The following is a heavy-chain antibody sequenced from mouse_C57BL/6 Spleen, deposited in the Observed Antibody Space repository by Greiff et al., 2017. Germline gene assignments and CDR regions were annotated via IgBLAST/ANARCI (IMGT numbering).Heavy chain of an antibody. Sequence: DVKLVESGGGLLKPGGSLKPSCAASGFTFSDFGAHWVRPAPQTELAWVAYISSGSSPIYYAETVKGRFTIYRDNAKNTLFLQMTSLRSEDTAMYYCAKNGYYYAMDYWGQATSVTVSS. CDR2: ISSGSSPI. D-gene: IGHD2-2*01. CDR3: AKNGYYYAMDY. CDR1: GFTFSDFG. J-gene: IGHJ4*01. V-gene: IGHV5-17*01.